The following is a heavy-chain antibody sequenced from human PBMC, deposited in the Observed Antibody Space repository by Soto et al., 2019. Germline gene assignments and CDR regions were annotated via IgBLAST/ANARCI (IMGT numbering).Heavy chain of an antibody. Sequence: SETLSLTCTVSGGSVNTYSWGWIRQPPGKELEWVGYISYSGSTNYNPSLKSRVTISRVTSKNQFSLNLISVTAADTVVYYCARASYYSYMDVWGKGTTVTVSS. CDR2: ISYSGST. J-gene: IGHJ6*03. CDR1: GGSVNTYS. CDR3: ARASYYSYMDV. V-gene: IGHV4-59*02.